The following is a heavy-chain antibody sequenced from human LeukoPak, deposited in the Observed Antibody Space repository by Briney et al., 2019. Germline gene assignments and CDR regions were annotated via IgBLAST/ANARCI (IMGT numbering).Heavy chain of an antibody. CDR2: IHYSGST. J-gene: IGHJ3*02. CDR1: RGSFSSRYYY. Sequence: SETLSLTCTISRGSFSSRYYYWGWIRQPPGKGREWIGNIHYSGSTNYSPSLQSQVTISTHKSKNQVYLKLSSVTADDTAVYYCAKYTYLYYTWRLLWAFDIWAQGTLVTVSS. CDR3: AKYTYLYYTWRLLWAFDI. V-gene: IGHV4-39*01. D-gene: IGHD3-3*01.